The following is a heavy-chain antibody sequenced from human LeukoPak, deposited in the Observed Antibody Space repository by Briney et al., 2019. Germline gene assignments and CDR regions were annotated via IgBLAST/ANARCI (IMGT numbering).Heavy chain of an antibody. D-gene: IGHD3-22*01. J-gene: IGHJ4*02. CDR1: GFTFSSYA. V-gene: IGHV3-23*01. Sequence: PGGSLRLSCAASGFTFSSYAMSWVRQAPGKGLEWVSAISGSGGSTYYADSVRGRFTISRGNSKNTLYLQMNSLRAEDTAVYYCAKAAEYYYDSSGYYFDYWGQGTLVTVSS. CDR2: ISGSGGST. CDR3: AKAAEYYYDSSGYYFDY.